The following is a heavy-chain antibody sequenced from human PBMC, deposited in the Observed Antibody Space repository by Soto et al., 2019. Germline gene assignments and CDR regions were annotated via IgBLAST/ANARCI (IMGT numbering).Heavy chain of an antibody. J-gene: IGHJ6*03. D-gene: IGHD6-6*01. CDR3: AISMARPDPYYYYYYMDV. CDR2: IYYSGST. Sequence: PSETLSLTCTVSGGSISSYYWSWIRQPPGKGLEWIGYIYYSGSTNYNPSLKSRVTISVDTSKNQFSLKLSSVTAADTAVYYCAISMARPDPYYYYYYMDVWGKGTTVTVSS. CDR1: GGSISSYY. V-gene: IGHV4-59*01.